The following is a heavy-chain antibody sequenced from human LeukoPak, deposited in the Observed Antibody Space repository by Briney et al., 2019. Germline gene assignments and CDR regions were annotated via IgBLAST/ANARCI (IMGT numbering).Heavy chain of an antibody. CDR3: ARHVVWFGESRGIWFDP. Sequence: PSETLSLTCVVYGGSFSGYYWSWIRQPPGKGLEWIGEINHSGSTNYNPSLKSRVTISVDTSKNQFSLKLNSVTAADTAVYYCARHVVWFGESRGIWFDPWGQGTLVTVSS. CDR1: GGSFSGYY. J-gene: IGHJ5*02. D-gene: IGHD3-10*01. V-gene: IGHV4-34*01. CDR2: INHSGST.